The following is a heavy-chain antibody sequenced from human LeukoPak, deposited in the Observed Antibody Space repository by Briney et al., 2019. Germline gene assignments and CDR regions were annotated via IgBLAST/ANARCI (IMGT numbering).Heavy chain of an antibody. V-gene: IGHV3-11*04. CDR1: GFTFSDYY. J-gene: IGHJ5*02. CDR2: IGSSGSTI. Sequence: GGSLRLSCAASGFTFSDYYMSWIRQAPGKGLEWVSYIGSSGSTIYYADSVKGRFTISRDNAKNSLYPQMNSLRAEDTAVYYCAREVAAAATEWFDPWGQGTLVTVSS. CDR3: AREVAAAATEWFDP. D-gene: IGHD6-13*01.